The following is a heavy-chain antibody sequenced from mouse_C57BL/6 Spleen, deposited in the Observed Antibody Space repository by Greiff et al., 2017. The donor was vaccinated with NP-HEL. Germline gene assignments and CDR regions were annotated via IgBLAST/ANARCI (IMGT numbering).Heavy chain of an antibody. D-gene: IGHD2-4*01. CDR2: IYPGSGST. V-gene: IGHV1-55*01. Sequence: VQLQQPGAELVKPGASVKMSCKASGYTFTSYWITWVKQRPGQGLEWIGEIYPGSGSTNYNEKFKSKATLTVDTSSSTAYMQLSSLTSEDSAVYYCARGLRDLYAMDDWGQGTSVTVSS. CDR3: ARGLRDLYAMDD. CDR1: GYTFTSYW. J-gene: IGHJ4*01.